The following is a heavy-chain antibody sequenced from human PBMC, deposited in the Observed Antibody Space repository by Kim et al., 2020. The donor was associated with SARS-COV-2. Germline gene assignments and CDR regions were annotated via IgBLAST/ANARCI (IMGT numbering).Heavy chain of an antibody. J-gene: IGHJ6*02. CDR3: AKEDTDWNWNYYYGMDV. D-gene: IGHD1-7*01. Sequence: VKGRFTISRDNSKNTLYLQMTSLRAEDTAVYYCAKEDTDWNWNYYYGMDVWGQGTTVTVSS. V-gene: IGHV3-23*01.